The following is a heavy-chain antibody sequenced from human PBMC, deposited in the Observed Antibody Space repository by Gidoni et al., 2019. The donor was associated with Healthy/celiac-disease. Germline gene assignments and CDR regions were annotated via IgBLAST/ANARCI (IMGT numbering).Heavy chain of an antibody. V-gene: IGHV3-23*01. J-gene: IGHJ4*02. CDR1: GFTLSSYA. CDR3: ASPTYYDFWSGYSAYGY. CDR2: ISGSGCST. Sequence: EVQLLESGGGLVQPGGSLRLSCAAAGFTLSSYAMSWVRQAPGKGLEWVSAISGSGCSTYSAVSVTGLFTISRDNSKNTLYLQMNSLRAEDTAVYYCASPTYYDFWSGYSAYGYWGQGTLVTVSS. D-gene: IGHD3-3*01.